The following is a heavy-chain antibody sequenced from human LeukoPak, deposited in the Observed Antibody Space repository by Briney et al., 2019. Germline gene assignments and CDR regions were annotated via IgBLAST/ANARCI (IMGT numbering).Heavy chain of an antibody. Sequence: PSETLSLTCTVSGGSISSSSYYWGWIRQPPGKGLEWIGSIYYSGSTYYNPSLKSRVTISVDTSKNQFSLKLSSVTAADTAVYYCARGVISDAGFDYWGQGTLVTVSS. CDR3: ARGVISDAGFDY. V-gene: IGHV4-39*01. J-gene: IGHJ4*02. CDR2: IYYSGST. D-gene: IGHD3-22*01. CDR1: GGSISSSSYY.